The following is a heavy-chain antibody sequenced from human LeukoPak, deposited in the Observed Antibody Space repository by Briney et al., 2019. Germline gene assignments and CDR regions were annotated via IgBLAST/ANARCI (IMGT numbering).Heavy chain of an antibody. Sequence: GASVKVSCKASGGPFNSYAISWVRQAPGQGLEWMGGIIPVFGTTNYAQNFQGRVTMTADESTSTVYMELSSLRSEDTAVYYCTRVAYYDLLTGYHNDNWGQGTLLTVSS. CDR3: TRVAYYDLLTGYHNDN. CDR1: GGPFNSYA. J-gene: IGHJ4*02. V-gene: IGHV1-69*13. D-gene: IGHD3-9*01. CDR2: IIPVFGTT.